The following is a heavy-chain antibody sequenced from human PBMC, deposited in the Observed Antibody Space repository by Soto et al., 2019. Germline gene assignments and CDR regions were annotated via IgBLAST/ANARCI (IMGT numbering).Heavy chain of an antibody. Sequence: GGSLILSCAASGFTFRNAWMNWVRQAPGKGPEWVGRIKSKTNGETTGYAAPMEGRFTISRDDSKNTVYLQMNSLKTGDTALYYCTTADYYLFDYWGQGT. CDR3: TTADYYLFDY. CDR1: GFTFRNAW. D-gene: IGHD1-26*01. V-gene: IGHV3-15*07. CDR2: IKSKTNGETT. J-gene: IGHJ4*02.